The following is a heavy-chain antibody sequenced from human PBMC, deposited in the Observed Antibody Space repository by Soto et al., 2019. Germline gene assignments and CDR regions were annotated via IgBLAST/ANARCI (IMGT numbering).Heavy chain of an antibody. CDR3: ARVTEGIAVAIEY. J-gene: IGHJ4*02. CDR2: IYYSGST. V-gene: IGHV4-31*03. Sequence: SETLSLTCTVSGGSISSGGYYWSWIRQHPGKGLEWIGYIYYSGSTCYNPSLKSRVTISVDTSKNQFSLKLSSVTAADTAVYYCARVTEGIAVAIEYWGQGTLVTVSS. D-gene: IGHD6-19*01. CDR1: GGSISSGGYY.